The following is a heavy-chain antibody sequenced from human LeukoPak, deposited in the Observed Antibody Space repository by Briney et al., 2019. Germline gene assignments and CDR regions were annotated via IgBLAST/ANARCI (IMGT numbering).Heavy chain of an antibody. D-gene: IGHD4-17*01. CDR1: GYTFTRYG. CDR3: AGYTVTTTPGAFDI. CDR2: TSAYNGNT. Sequence: ASVTVSCKASGYTFTRYGISWVRQAPGQGLEWMGWTSAYNGNTNYAQQLQGRVTMTTDTSTSTAYMELRSLRSDDTAVYYCAGYTVTTTPGAFDIWGQGTLVTVSS. V-gene: IGHV1-18*01. J-gene: IGHJ3*02.